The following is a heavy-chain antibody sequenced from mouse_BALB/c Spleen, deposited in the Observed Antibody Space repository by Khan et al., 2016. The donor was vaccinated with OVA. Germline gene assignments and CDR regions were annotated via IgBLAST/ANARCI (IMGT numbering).Heavy chain of an antibody. Sequence: QVQLQQPGAELVKPGASVKLSCTASGYPLTSYWLHWVKQRPGQGLEWIGEIDPSDSYTNYNQKFKGKATLTLDQSSSTTYMQLSSLTSEDSAVYYCARSFHYGSSTWFAYWGQGTLVTVSA. CDR1: GYPLTSYW. J-gene: IGHJ3*01. V-gene: IGHV1-69*02. D-gene: IGHD1-1*01. CDR3: ARSFHYGSSTWFAY. CDR2: IDPSDSYT.